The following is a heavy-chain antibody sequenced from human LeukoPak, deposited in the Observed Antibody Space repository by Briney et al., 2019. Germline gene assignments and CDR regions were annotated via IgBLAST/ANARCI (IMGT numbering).Heavy chain of an antibody. D-gene: IGHD6-6*01. Sequence: SETLSLTCTVSGSSISSYYWSWIRQPPGKGLEWIGYIYTSGTTNYNPSLKSRVTMSVDTSKNQFSLKLSSVTAADTAVYYYARRGLEFSSSSYRANFYMDVWGKGTTVTVSS. CDR1: GSSISSYY. J-gene: IGHJ6*03. CDR3: ARRGLEFSSSSYRANFYMDV. CDR2: IYTSGTT. V-gene: IGHV4-4*09.